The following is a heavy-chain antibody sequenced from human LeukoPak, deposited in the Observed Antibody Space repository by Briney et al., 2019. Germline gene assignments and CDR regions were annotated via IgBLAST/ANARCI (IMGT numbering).Heavy chain of an antibody. CDR2: INTDGRTT. Sequence: PGGSLRLSCAASGFTFSDYRMYWVRQPPGKGLVWASYINTDGRTTKYADSVRGRFTISRDNAKSTLYLQMNSLRAEDTAVYYCARGGGGLGVWGQGTTVTVSS. CDR1: GFTFSDYR. V-gene: IGHV3-74*03. J-gene: IGHJ6*02. CDR3: ARGGGGLGV.